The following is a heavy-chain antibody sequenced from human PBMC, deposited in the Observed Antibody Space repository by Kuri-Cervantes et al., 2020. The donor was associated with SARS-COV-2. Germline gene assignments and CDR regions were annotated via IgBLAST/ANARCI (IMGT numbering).Heavy chain of an antibody. J-gene: IGHJ4*02. Sequence: SETLSLTCTVSGGSISNYGYYWSWIRQPAGKGLEWIGFIYASGGTSYNASLKSRVTISVDTSKNQFSLKLGSVTAADTAVYYCARGGVDPFDYWGQGTLVTVSS. CDR2: IYASGGT. V-gene: IGHV4-61*02. CDR1: GGSISNYGYY. CDR3: ARGGVDPFDY. D-gene: IGHD3-10*01.